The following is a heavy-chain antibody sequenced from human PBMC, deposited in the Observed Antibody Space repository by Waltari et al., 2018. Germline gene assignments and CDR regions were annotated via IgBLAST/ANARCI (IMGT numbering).Heavy chain of an antibody. CDR3: ARAVLGSPFEWLRIFDY. CDR2: IYAGGSCATT. CDR1: RFGCSNNY. D-gene: IGHD5-12*01. Sequence: VQLMESGGGLIQPGWSIRLSWAATRFGCSNNYMSWSRQPPGKGVEWVAMIYAGGSCATTVYADSVKGRFTICRDNSKNPLYLQMNSLRAEDTAVYYCARAVLGSPFEWLRIFDYWGQGTLVTVSS. V-gene: IGHV3-53*01. J-gene: IGHJ4*02.